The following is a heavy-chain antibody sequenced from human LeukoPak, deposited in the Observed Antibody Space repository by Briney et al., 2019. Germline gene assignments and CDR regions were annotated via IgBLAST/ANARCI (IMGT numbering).Heavy chain of an antibody. J-gene: IGHJ4*02. D-gene: IGHD4-17*01. CDR2: INWIGGST. CDR3: ARGGYYGDYMSDY. Sequence: GGSLRLSCAASGFTFGDYGMNWVRQVPGKGLEWVSGINWIGGSTGYGDSVKGRFTISRDNAKNSLFLQMNSLRAEDTAVYYCARGGYYGDYMSDYWGQGTLVTVSS. V-gene: IGHV3-20*04. CDR1: GFTFGDYG.